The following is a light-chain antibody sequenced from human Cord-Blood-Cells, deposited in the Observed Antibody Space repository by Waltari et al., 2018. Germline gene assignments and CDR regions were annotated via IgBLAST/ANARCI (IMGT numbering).Light chain of an antibody. CDR2: EGS. CDR1: SSDVGSYNL. V-gene: IGLV2-23*01. J-gene: IGLJ1*01. Sequence: QSALTQPASVSGSPGQSITISCTGTSSDVGSYNLVSWYQQHPGKAPKLMIYEGSKRPSGVSNRFSGSKSGNTASLTISGLQAEDEADYYCCSYAGSNYVFGTGTEVTVL. CDR3: CSYAGSNYV.